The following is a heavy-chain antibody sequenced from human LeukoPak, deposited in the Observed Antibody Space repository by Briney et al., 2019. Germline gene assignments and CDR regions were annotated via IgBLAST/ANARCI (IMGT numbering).Heavy chain of an antibody. Sequence: PGGSLRLSCAASGSTFSSYGMHWVRQAPGKGLEWVAVISYDGSNKYYADSVKGRFTISRDNAKNSLYLQMNSLRAEDTAVYYCARGKQQLPLWGQGTLVTVSS. CDR2: ISYDGSNK. CDR3: ARGKQQLPL. J-gene: IGHJ4*02. V-gene: IGHV3-30*03. D-gene: IGHD6-13*01. CDR1: GSTFSSYG.